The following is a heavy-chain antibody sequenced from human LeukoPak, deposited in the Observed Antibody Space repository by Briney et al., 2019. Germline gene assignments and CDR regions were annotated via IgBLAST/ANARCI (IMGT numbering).Heavy chain of an antibody. J-gene: IGHJ5*02. D-gene: IGHD3-16*01. V-gene: IGHV4-34*01. CDR1: GGSFSGYY. CDR3: AGFIWGIGFDP. CDR2: IHQSGRT. Sequence: SETLSLTCTVYGGSFSGYYWTWIRQPPGKGLQWIGEIHQSGRTNSNPSLKSRVTMSVDTSKNHFSLKLTSVTAADTAAYYCAGFIWGIGFDPWGQGTLVTVSS.